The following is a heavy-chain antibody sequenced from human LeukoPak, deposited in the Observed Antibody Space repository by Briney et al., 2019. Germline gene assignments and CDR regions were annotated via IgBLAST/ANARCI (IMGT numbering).Heavy chain of an antibody. CDR2: IYPGDSDT. Sequence: GESLKISCKGSGYTFTSYWIGWVRQMPGKGLEWMGIIYPGDSDTRYSPSFQGQVTISADKSITTAYLQWNSLKASDTAMYYCARMGGSYGSGTYYPGTFDIWGQGTIVTVSS. CDR1: GYTFTSYW. J-gene: IGHJ3*02. D-gene: IGHD3-10*01. V-gene: IGHV5-51*01. CDR3: ARMGGSYGSGTYYPGTFDI.